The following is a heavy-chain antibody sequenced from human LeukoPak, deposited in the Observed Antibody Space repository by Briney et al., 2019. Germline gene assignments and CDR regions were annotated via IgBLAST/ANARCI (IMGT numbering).Heavy chain of an antibody. Sequence: ASVKVSCKASGYTFTSYYMHWVRQAPGQGLECMGILNPSGGSTSYAQKFHGRVTMTRDMSTSTVYMELNSLRAEDTAVYYCARGPRLQYPYYFDYGGQGTLVTVPS. CDR2: LNPSGGST. D-gene: IGHD4-11*01. V-gene: IGHV1-46*01. J-gene: IGHJ4*02. CDR3: ARGPRLQYPYYFDY. CDR1: GYTFTSYY.